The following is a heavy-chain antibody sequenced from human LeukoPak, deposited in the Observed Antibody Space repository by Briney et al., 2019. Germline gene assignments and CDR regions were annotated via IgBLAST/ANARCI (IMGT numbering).Heavy chain of an antibody. Sequence: GGSLRLSCAASGFTFSSYAMSWVRQAPGKGLEWVSAISGSGGSTYHEESVKGRFIISRDNSKNTLYLQMNSLRAEDTAVYYCAKDTASTPYFSGWVDFWGQGTLVTVSS. CDR2: ISGSGGST. D-gene: IGHD6-19*01. J-gene: IGHJ4*02. V-gene: IGHV3-23*01. CDR1: GFTFSSYA. CDR3: AKDTASTPYFSGWVDF.